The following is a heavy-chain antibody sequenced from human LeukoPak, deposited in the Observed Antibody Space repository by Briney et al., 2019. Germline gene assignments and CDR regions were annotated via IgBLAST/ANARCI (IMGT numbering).Heavy chain of an antibody. CDR1: GFTFSSYA. CDR2: ISGSGGST. Sequence: GGSLRLSSAASGFTFSSYAMSWVRQAPGKGLEWASAISGSGGSTYYADSVKGRFTISRDNSKNTLYLQMNSLRAEDTAVYYCARDRGITGTNDFDYWGQGTLVTVSS. V-gene: IGHV3-23*01. D-gene: IGHD1-7*01. CDR3: ARDRGITGTNDFDY. J-gene: IGHJ4*02.